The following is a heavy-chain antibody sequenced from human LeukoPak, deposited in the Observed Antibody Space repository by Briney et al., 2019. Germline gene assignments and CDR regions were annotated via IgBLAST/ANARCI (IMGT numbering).Heavy chain of an antibody. CDR1: GLTFSAYG. CDR2: ISYDGTNK. J-gene: IGHJ4*02. V-gene: IGHV3-30*18. Sequence: PGGSLRLSCEASGLTFSAYGMHWVRQAPGKGLEWVAIISYDGTNKYYADSVKGRFTISRDNSKNTLYLQMNSLRAEDTAVYYCAKEITRPNRAVAGLNYWGQGTLVTVSS. D-gene: IGHD6-19*01. CDR3: AKEITRPNRAVAGLNY.